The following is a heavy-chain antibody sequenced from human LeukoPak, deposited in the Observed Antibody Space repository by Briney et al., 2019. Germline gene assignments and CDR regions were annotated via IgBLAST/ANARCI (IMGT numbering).Heavy chain of an antibody. J-gene: IGHJ5*02. CDR2: IYTSGST. CDR1: GGSISSYY. Sequence: SETLSLTCTVSGGSISSYYWSWIRQPAGKGLEWIGRIYTSGSTNYNPSLKSRVTMSVDTSKNQFSLRLSSVTAADTAAYYCARDDHYGDYPNWFDPWGQGTLVTVSS. CDR3: ARDDHYGDYPNWFDP. D-gene: IGHD4-17*01. V-gene: IGHV4-4*07.